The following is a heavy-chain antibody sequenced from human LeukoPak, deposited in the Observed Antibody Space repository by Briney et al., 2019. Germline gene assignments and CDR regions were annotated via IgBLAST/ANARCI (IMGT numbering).Heavy chain of an antibody. Sequence: GGSLRLSCSASGFTFSIYAMHWVRQAPGKGLEYLSGINNNGGTTNYADSVKGRFTISRDNFKNTLYLQMSSRRPEDTAVYYCVKTMDTFGGIIRADAFDIWGQGTMVTVSS. CDR2: INNNGGTT. J-gene: IGHJ3*02. V-gene: IGHV3-64D*06. D-gene: IGHD3-16*01. CDR3: VKTMDTFGGIIRADAFDI. CDR1: GFTFSIYA.